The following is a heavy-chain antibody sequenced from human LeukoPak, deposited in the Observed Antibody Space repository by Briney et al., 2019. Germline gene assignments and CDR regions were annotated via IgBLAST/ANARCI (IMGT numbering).Heavy chain of an antibody. CDR1: GFTFSSYS. CDR2: ISSSSSYI. V-gene: IGHV3-21*01. Sequence: GGSLRLSCAASGFTFSSYSMNWVRQAPGKGLEWVSSISSSSSYIYCADSVKGRFTISRDNAKNSLYLQMNSLRAENTAVYYCARDGGKNDYWGQGTLVTVSS. CDR3: ARDGGKNDY. J-gene: IGHJ4*02.